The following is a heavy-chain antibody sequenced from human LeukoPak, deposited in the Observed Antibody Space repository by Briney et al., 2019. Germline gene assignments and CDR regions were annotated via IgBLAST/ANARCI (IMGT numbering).Heavy chain of an antibody. D-gene: IGHD3-10*01. CDR2: IYYSGST. CDR1: GGSISSYY. CDR3: ARGPDSPSYYYYMDV. Sequence: SETLSLTCTVSGGSISSYYWSWIRQPPGKGLEWNGYIYYSGSTNYNPSLKSRVTISVDTSKNQFSLKLSSVTAADTAVYYCARGPDSPSYYYYMDVWGKGTTVTVSS. J-gene: IGHJ6*03. V-gene: IGHV4-59*08.